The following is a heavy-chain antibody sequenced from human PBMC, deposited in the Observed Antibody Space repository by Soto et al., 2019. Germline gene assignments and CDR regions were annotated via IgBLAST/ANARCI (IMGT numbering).Heavy chain of an antibody. CDR3: ARSVDTAWGYGMDV. Sequence: GGSLRLSCAASGFTFSSYSMNWVRQAPGKGLEWVSSISSSSSYIYYADSVKGRFTISRDNAKNSLYLQMNSLRAEDTAVYYCARSVDTAWGYGMDVWGQGTTVTVSS. CDR2: ISSSSSYI. CDR1: GFTFSSYS. J-gene: IGHJ6*02. V-gene: IGHV3-21*01. D-gene: IGHD5-18*01.